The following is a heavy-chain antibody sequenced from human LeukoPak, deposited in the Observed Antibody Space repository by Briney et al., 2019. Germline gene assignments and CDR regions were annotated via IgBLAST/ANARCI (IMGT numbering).Heavy chain of an antibody. Sequence: GDSLSLSRALSGFTLSTFSMICVRQAPGKGLEGVAFISSSSSIIYYANSVKGRFNISRDNAKNSLYLQMNSLRDDDKAVYYGARVRFGDGYNYFEYWGQGTLVTVSS. CDR1: GFTLSTFS. V-gene: IGHV3-48*02. CDR2: ISSSSSII. J-gene: IGHJ4*02. CDR3: ARVRFGDGYNYFEY. D-gene: IGHD5-24*01.